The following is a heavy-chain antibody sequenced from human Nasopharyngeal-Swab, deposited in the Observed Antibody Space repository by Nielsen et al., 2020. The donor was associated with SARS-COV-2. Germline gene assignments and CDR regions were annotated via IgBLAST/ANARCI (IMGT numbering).Heavy chain of an antibody. Sequence: CAVVVGPVSGNYWSWIRQPPGKGLAWIGEINHSGSTNYNPSLKSRVTISVDSSKNQFSLKLSSVTAADTAVYYCARGFHPRHYYDSSGSSLDYWGQGTLVTVSS. CDR2: INHSGST. J-gene: IGHJ4*02. CDR3: ARGFHPRHYYDSSGSSLDY. V-gene: IGHV4-34*01. D-gene: IGHD3-22*01. CDR1: VGPVSGNY.